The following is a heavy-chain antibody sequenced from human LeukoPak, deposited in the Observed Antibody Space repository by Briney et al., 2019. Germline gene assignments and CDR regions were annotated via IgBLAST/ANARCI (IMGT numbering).Heavy chain of an antibody. D-gene: IGHD3-22*01. CDR3: ARDLGQYYDTSDNWFDP. CDR2: INSDGINT. J-gene: IGHJ5*02. Sequence: PGGSLRLSCAVSGFTFSNYWMHWVRQAPGKGLVWVARINSDGINTSYADSVKGRFTISRDNAKNTLSLQMNSLRAEDTAVYYCARDLGQYYDTSDNWFDPWGQGTLVTVSS. V-gene: IGHV3-74*01. CDR1: GFTFSNYW.